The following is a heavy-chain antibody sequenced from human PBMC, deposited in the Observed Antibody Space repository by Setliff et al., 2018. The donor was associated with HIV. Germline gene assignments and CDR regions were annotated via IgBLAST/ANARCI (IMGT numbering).Heavy chain of an antibody. Sequence: GASVKVSCKASGYTLSTYALYWVRQAPGQRLEWMGWINSDNGNTKFSQKFQGRLTITADTTASTAYMVLSSPTSEDTAVYYCARGGAGEYQLLYNYFDPWGQGTLVTVSS. CDR2: INSDNGNT. V-gene: IGHV1-3*01. CDR3: ARGGAGEYQLLYNYFDP. D-gene: IGHD2-2*01. J-gene: IGHJ5*02. CDR1: GYTLSTYA.